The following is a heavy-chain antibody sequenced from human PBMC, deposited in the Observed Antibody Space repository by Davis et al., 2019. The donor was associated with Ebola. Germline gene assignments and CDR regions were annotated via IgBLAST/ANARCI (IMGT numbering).Heavy chain of an antibody. D-gene: IGHD3-3*01. V-gene: IGHV3-53*01. CDR2: MYAVGNT. J-gene: IGHJ6*04. Sequence: GESLKISCAASGFTFSSYSMNWVRQAPGKGLEWVSLMYAVGNTFYADSVKGRFTISRDNSKKTMYLQMNSLSAEDTAVYYCARSGLSFGVVKYHYGMDVWGKGSTVTVSS. CDR3: ARSGLSFGVVKYHYGMDV. CDR1: GFTFSSYS.